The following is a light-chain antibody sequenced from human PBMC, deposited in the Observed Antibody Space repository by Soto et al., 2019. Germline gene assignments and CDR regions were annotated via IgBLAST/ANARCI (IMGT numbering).Light chain of an antibody. CDR2: EVF. CDR3: KSYAGSNTYV. V-gene: IGLV2-8*01. CDR1: KSDSGVYDF. Sequence: QSVLTQPPSAPGSPGQSVTISCTGTKSDSGVYDFVSWYQRLPGKAPRLIIYEVFQRPSGVTDRFSGSKSGNTASLTVSGLQAADEADYFCKSYAGSNTYVFGSGTKVTVL. J-gene: IGLJ1*01.